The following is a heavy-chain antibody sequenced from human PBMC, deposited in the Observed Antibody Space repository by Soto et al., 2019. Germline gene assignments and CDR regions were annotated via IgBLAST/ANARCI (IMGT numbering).Heavy chain of an antibody. CDR3: ARGNSRDCSNGVWSFFCDQDMQV. CDR1: GYSFTDYH. D-gene: IGHD2-8*01. J-gene: IGHJ6*02. V-gene: IGHV1-2*04. Sequence: ASVKVSCKASGYSFTDYHIHGVRQAPGQGLEWLGRINPKSGGTSTAQKFQGWVTITTDTSISTASMEPTRLTSDDTAIYYCARGNSRDCSNGVWSFFCDQDMQVGGQGTTV. CDR2: INPKSGGT.